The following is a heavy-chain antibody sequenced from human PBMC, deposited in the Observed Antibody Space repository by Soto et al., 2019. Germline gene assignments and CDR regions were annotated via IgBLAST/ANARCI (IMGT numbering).Heavy chain of an antibody. J-gene: IGHJ5*02. Sequence: TGGSLRLSCAASGFTFRTYWMSWVRQAPGKGLEWVANIKQDGSQKYYVGSVKGRFTIYRDNAKNSLYLQMNSLSAEDTAMYYCARPYCSGGSCYNWFDPWGQGTLVTVSS. D-gene: IGHD2-15*01. CDR3: ARPYCSGGSCYNWFDP. CDR1: GFTFRTYW. CDR2: IKQDGSQK. V-gene: IGHV3-7*03.